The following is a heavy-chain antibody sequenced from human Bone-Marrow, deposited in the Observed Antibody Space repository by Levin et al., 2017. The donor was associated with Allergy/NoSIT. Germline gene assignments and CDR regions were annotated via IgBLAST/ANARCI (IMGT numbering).Heavy chain of an antibody. CDR2: ISSSGSTI. V-gene: IGHV3-48*03. D-gene: IGHD2-21*01. CDR3: ARLFVIPVPPYGMDV. J-gene: IGHJ6*02. CDR1: GFTFSSYE. Sequence: GGSLRLSCAASGFTFSSYEMNWVRQAPGKGLEWVSYISSSGSTIYYADSVKGRFTISRDNAKNSLYLQMNSLRAEDTAVYYCARLFVIPVPPYGMDVWGQGTTVTVSS.